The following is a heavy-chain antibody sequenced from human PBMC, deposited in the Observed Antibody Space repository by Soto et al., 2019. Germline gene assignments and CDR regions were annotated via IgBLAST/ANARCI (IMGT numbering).Heavy chain of an antibody. CDR1: GFTFSSYA. Sequence: EVQLLESGGGLVQPGGSLRLSCAASGFTFSSYAMNWVRQAPGKGLEWVSFISGSGGSTYYADSVKGRFTISRDNSKNTLYLQMNSLRVEDTAVYYCASRSSGWYFDYWGQGTLVTVSS. CDR3: ASRSSGWYFDY. D-gene: IGHD6-19*01. J-gene: IGHJ4*02. CDR2: ISGSGGST. V-gene: IGHV3-23*01.